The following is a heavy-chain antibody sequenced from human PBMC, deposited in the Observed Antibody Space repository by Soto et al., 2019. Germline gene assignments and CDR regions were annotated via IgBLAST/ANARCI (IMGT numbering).Heavy chain of an antibody. CDR2: IIPIFGTA. CDR1: GGTFSSYA. V-gene: IGHV1-69*06. J-gene: IGHJ6*02. Sequence: ASVKVSCKASGGTFSSYAISWVRQAPGQGLEWMGGIIPIFGTANYAQKFQGRVTITADKSTSTAYMELSSLRSEDTAVYYCARVRVVVVAATQGSYYYYGMDVWGQGTTVTVSS. D-gene: IGHD2-15*01. CDR3: ARVRVVVVAATQGSYYYYGMDV.